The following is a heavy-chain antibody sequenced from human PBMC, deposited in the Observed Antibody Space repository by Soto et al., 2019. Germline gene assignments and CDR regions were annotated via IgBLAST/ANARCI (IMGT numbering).Heavy chain of an antibody. CDR1: GGTFSSYA. Sequence: QVQLVQSGAEVKKPGSSVKVSCKASGGTFSSYAISWVRQAPGQGLEWMGGIIPIFGTANYAQKFQGRVTITADESTSTACMELSSLRSEDTAVYYCAREGYCSSTSCYVGFDYWGQGTLVTVSS. CDR3: AREGYCSSTSCYVGFDY. V-gene: IGHV1-69*01. CDR2: IIPIFGTA. D-gene: IGHD2-2*01. J-gene: IGHJ4*02.